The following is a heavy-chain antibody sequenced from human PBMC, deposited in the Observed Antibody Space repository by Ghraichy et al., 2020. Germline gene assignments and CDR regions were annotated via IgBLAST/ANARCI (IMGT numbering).Heavy chain of an antibody. CDR2: IKQDGSEK. CDR3: ARVSLAPDDYYYYGMDV. CDR1: GFTFSSYW. V-gene: IGHV3-7*01. Sequence: GGSLRLSCAASGFTFSSYWMSWVRQAPGKGLEWVANIKQDGSEKYYVDSVKGRFTISRDNAKNSLYLQMNSLRAEDTAVYYCARVSLAPDDYYYYGMDVWGQGTTVTVSS. D-gene: IGHD1-14*01. J-gene: IGHJ6*02.